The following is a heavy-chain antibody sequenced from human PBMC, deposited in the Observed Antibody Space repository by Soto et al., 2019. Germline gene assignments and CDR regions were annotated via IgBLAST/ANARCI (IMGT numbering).Heavy chain of an antibody. CDR3: ARAKSSGRDDEFDI. CDR2: IAGTSNYT. Sequence: QVLLVESGGGLVDPVRSLRLSFVASGFTFSDYNMTRIRQAPGKGLEWVSYIAGTSNYTNYAYSVKGRFINSRDSAKSSLYLQMKRLRAEDTAVYYCARAKSSGRDDEFDIWGQGTVVNVSS. J-gene: IGHJ3*02. V-gene: IGHV3-11*05. CDR1: GFTFSDYN. D-gene: IGHD1-26*01.